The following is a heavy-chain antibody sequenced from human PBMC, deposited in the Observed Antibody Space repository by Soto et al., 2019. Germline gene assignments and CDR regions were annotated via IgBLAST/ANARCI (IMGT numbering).Heavy chain of an antibody. CDR3: ARWGLELPPTNWFDP. CDR2: TYYRSKWYN. Sequence: KQSPTLSLTCAISGDSVSSNSAAWNWIRQSPSRGLEWLGRTYYRSKWYNDYAVSVKSRVTINPDTSKNQFSLQLNSVTPEDTAVDYCARWGLELPPTNWFDPWGQGTLVTVSS. D-gene: IGHD1-7*01. J-gene: IGHJ5*02. CDR1: GDSVSSNSAA. V-gene: IGHV6-1*01.